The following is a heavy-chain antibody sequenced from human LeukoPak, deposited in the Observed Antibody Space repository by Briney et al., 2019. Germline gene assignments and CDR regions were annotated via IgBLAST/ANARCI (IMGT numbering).Heavy chain of an antibody. CDR3: ASGPQNKFAVED. V-gene: IGHV3-33*01. CDR1: GFPFRSSV. J-gene: IGHJ6*02. Sequence: RTSPRLSREVSGFPFRSSVMHWVRQAPGKGLKWVAVIWHDGSIERYADSVKGRFTVSRDNSGTTLYLQMNSLRVEDTAVHYCASGPQNKFAVEDRGQRPTVTVSS. CDR2: IWHDGSIE. D-gene: IGHD1/OR15-1a*01.